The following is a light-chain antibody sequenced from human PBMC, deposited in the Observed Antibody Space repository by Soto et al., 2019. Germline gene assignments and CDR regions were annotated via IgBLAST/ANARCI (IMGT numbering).Light chain of an antibody. CDR3: QQRKNWQVT. J-gene: IGKJ5*01. Sequence: EIFLTQSPAIVSVSPVEIATLSCRASQSISRSLAWYQQKPGQAPRLLISDASNRATGIPARFSGSGSGTDFTLTISSLEPEDFAVYYCQQRKNWQVTFGQGTRLEIK. V-gene: IGKV3D-11*02. CDR2: DAS. CDR1: QSISRS.